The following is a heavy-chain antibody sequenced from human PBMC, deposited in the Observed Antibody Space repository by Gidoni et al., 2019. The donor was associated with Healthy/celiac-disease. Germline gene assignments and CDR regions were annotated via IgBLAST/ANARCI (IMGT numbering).Heavy chain of an antibody. CDR1: GFTLSSYG. CDR2: ISYDGSNK. CDR3: AKIGYSYGSDY. Sequence: QVQLVESGGGVVKPGRSRRPYCAAAGFTLSSYGMHWVRQAPGKGLGWVAVISYDGSNKYYADSVKGRFTISRDNSKNTLYLQMNSLRAEDTAVYYCAKIGYSYGSDYWGQGTLVTVSS. D-gene: IGHD5-18*01. J-gene: IGHJ4*02. V-gene: IGHV3-30*18.